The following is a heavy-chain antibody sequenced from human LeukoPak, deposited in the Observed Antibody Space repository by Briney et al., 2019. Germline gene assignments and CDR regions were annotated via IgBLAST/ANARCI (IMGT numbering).Heavy chain of an antibody. V-gene: IGHV4-59*01. CDR3: ARGIESYGNYGY. J-gene: IGHJ4*02. CDR2: MYNSGST. D-gene: IGHD4-11*01. CDR1: GGSISGSY. Sequence: SETLSLTCTVSGGSISGSYWSWIRQPPGKGLEWIAYMYNSGSTNYNPSLKSRVTISIDTSKNQFSLKLSSLTAADTAIYYCARGIESYGNYGYWGRGILVTVSS.